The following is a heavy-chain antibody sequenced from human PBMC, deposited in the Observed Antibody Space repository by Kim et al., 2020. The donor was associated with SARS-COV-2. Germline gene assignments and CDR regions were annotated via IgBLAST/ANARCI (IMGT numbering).Heavy chain of an antibody. CDR2: IYTSGST. J-gene: IGHJ5*02. D-gene: IGHD3-9*01. V-gene: IGHV4-61*02. CDR1: GGSISSGSYY. Sequence: SETLSLTCTVSGGSISSGSYYWSWIRQPAGKGLEWIGRIYTSGSTNYNPSLKSRVTISVDTSKNQFSLKLSSVTAPDTAVYYCARQGPYYDILTGYLDNWFDPWGQGTLVTVSS. CDR3: ARQGPYYDILTGYLDNWFDP.